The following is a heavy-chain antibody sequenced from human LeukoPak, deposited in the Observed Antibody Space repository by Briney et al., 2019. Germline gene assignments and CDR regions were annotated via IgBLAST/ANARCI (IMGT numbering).Heavy chain of an antibody. CDR1: GLIFRNYA. D-gene: IGHD4-11*01. V-gene: IGHV3-23*01. CDR2: ISGDGTET. Sequence: PGGSLRLSCTASGLIFRNYAMTWVRQAPRKGLEWVSTISGDGTETFYADSVKGRFTISRDNSKNTHYLQMSSLRAEDTGIYYCAKGGHYSFFDYWGQGTLDTVSS. CDR3: AKGGHYSFFDY. J-gene: IGHJ4*02.